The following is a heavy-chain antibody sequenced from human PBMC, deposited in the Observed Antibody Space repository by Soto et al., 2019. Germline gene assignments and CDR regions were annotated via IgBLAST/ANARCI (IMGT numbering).Heavy chain of an antibody. Sequence: ASVKVSCQASGYTFTSYGITWVRQAPGQGLEWMGWISVYNGNTNYAQRLQGRVTMTTDTSTATAYMELRSQRSDDTAVYYCARGQKLFQDGRFDYWGQGTLVTVSS. CDR1: GYTFTSYG. CDR2: ISVYNGNT. V-gene: IGHV1-18*01. CDR3: ARGQKLFQDGRFDY. D-gene: IGHD1-1*01. J-gene: IGHJ4*02.